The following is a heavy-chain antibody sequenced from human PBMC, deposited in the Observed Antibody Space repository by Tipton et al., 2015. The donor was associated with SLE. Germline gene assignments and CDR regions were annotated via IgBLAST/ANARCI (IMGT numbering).Heavy chain of an antibody. CDR2: ISGSGGST. J-gene: IGHJ4*02. D-gene: IGHD5-18*01. Sequence: SLRLSCAASGFTFSSYAMSWVRQAPGKGLEWVSVISGSGGSTYYADSVKGRFTISRDNAKNSLYLQMNSLRAEDTAVYYCARDRGTAMVIDYWGQGTLVTVSS. CDR3: ARDRGTAMVIDY. V-gene: IGHV3-23*01. CDR1: GFTFSSYA.